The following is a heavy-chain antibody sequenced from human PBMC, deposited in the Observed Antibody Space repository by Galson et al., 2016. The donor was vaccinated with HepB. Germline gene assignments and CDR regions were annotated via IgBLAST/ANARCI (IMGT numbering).Heavy chain of an antibody. Sequence: SLRLSCAASGFTFSSHAMYWVRQAPGKGLEWVATLSSDGSNKYYADSVRGQFGISRDNSNNTLSLQMNSLRPEDTAVYYCARGRGITDRYYYFYYGMDVWGQGTAVTVSS. V-gene: IGHV3-30*09. CDR1: GFTFSSHA. CDR2: LSSDGSNK. J-gene: IGHJ6*02. CDR3: ARGRGITDRYYYFYYGMDV. D-gene: IGHD3-16*01.